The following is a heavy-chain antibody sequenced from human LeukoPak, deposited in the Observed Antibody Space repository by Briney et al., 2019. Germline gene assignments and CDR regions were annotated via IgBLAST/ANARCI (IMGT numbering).Heavy chain of an antibody. J-gene: IGHJ6*02. CDR2: IWFDGKNE. CDR3: ARDRHCANGVCHSPPGMDV. CDR1: GFTFSSYG. D-gene: IGHD2-8*01. Sequence: GGSLRLSCAASGFTFSSYGMHWVRQAPGKGLEWVADIWFDGKNEHFADSVKGRFTISRDNSKNTMYLQINSLRTEDTAVYYCARDRHCANGVCHSPPGMDVWGQGTTVTVSS. V-gene: IGHV3-33*01.